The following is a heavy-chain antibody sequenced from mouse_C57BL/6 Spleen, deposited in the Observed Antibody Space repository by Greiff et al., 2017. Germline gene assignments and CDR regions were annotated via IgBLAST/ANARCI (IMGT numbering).Heavy chain of an antibody. CDR3: AREGLYYGKGDARDY. Sequence: QVQLQQSGAELVKPGASVKISCKASGYAFSSYWMNWVKQRPGKGLEWIGQLYPGDGDTNYNGKFKGKATLTADKSSSTAYMQLSSRTSEDSAVYFCAREGLYYGKGDARDYWGQGTSVTVSS. V-gene: IGHV1-80*01. D-gene: IGHD2-1*01. CDR1: GYAFSSYW. CDR2: LYPGDGDT. J-gene: IGHJ4*01.